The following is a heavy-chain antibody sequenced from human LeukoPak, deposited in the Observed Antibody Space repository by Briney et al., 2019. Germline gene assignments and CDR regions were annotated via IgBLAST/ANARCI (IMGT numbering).Heavy chain of an antibody. J-gene: IGHJ3*02. CDR2: IYHSGST. Sequence: PSQTLSLTCAVSGGSISSGGYSWSWIRQPPGKGLEWIGYIYHSGSTYYNPSLKSRVTISVDRSKNQFSLKLSSVTAADTAVYYCARDHEDSDAFDIWGQGTMVTVSS. D-gene: IGHD2-15*01. CDR1: GGSISSGGYS. V-gene: IGHV4-30-2*01. CDR3: ARDHEDSDAFDI.